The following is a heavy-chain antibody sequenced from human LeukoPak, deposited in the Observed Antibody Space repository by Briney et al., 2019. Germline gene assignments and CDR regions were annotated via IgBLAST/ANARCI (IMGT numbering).Heavy chain of an antibody. CDR2: TYYSGST. CDR3: ARTTEGYCSSASCFGFSYSYYMDV. Sequence: PSETLSLICTVSGSSISSYYWSWIRQPPGKGLEWIGYTYYSGSTNYNPSLKSRVTISVDTSKNQFSLKLSSVIAADTAVYYCARTTEGYCSSASCFGFSYSYYMDVWGKGTTVTISS. V-gene: IGHV4-59*01. D-gene: IGHD2-2*01. CDR1: GSSISSYY. J-gene: IGHJ6*03.